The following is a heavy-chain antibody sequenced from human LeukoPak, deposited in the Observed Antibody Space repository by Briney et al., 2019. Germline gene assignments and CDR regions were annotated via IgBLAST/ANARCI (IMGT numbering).Heavy chain of an antibody. J-gene: IGHJ4*02. V-gene: IGHV3-48*03. Sequence: PGGSLRLSCAASGFSISSYEMIWVRQAPGKGLEWVSYISCGRSTIYYADSVKGRFSLSRDNAKSSLYLQMNSLRAEDTALYYCASHYGDCSFDYWGQGTLVT. CDR1: GFSISSYE. CDR3: ASHYGDCSFDY. D-gene: IGHD4-17*01. CDR2: ISCGRSTI.